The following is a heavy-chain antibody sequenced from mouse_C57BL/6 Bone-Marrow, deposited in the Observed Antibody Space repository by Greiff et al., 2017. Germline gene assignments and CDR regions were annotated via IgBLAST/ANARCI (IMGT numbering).Heavy chain of an antibody. V-gene: IGHV1-64*01. CDR3: ARASSGYVGYFDY. J-gene: IGHJ2*01. Sequence: QVQLKQSGAELVKPGASVKLSCKASGYTFTSYWMHWVKQRPGQGLEWIGMIHPNSGSTNYNEKFKSKATLTVDKSSSTAYMQLSSLTSEDSAVYYCARASSGYVGYFDYWGQGTTLTVSS. CDR1: GYTFTSYW. CDR2: IHPNSGST. D-gene: IGHD3-2*02.